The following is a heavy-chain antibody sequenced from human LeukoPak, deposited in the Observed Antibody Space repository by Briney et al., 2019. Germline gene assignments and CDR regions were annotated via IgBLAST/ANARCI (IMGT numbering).Heavy chain of an antibody. CDR2: INASGGLT. CDR1: GFTFTSYA. Sequence: GGSLRLSCVASGFTFTSYAMSWFRQVPGKGLEWVSAINASGGLTYYADSVKGRFTISRDSSKNTLYLQMNSLRAADTAVYYCAKDWPPDSWGQGTLVTVSS. V-gene: IGHV3-23*01. J-gene: IGHJ5*01. CDR3: AKDWPPDS.